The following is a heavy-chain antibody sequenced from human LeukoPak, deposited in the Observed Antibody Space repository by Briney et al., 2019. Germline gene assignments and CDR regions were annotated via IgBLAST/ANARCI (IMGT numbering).Heavy chain of an antibody. V-gene: IGHV3-53*01. J-gene: IGHJ4*02. CDR3: AKDLGYSSGWPFDY. CDR1: GFTVSSNY. CDR2: IYSGGST. D-gene: IGHD6-19*01. Sequence: PGGSLRLSCAASGFTVSSNYMSWVRQAPGKGLEWVSVIYSGGSTYYADSVKGRFTISRDNSKNTLYLQMNSLRAEDTAVYYCAKDLGYSSGWPFDYWGQGTLVTVSS.